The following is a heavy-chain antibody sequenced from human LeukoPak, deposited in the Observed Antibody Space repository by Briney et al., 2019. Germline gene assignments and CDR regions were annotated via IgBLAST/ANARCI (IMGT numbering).Heavy chain of an antibody. V-gene: IGHV3-21*01. CDR3: ASSFPGETELRFLEPFDY. J-gene: IGHJ4*02. D-gene: IGHD3-3*01. CDR2: ISSRSSYI. Sequence: PGGSLRLSCAASGFTFSSYSMNWVRQAPGKGLEWVSSISSRSSYIYYADSVKGRFTISRDNSKNTLYLQMNSLRAEDTAVYYCASSFPGETELRFLEPFDYWGQGTLVTVSS. CDR1: GFTFSSYS.